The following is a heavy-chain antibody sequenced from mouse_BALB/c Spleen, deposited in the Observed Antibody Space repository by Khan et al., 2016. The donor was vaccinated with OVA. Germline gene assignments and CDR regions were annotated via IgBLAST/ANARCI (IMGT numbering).Heavy chain of an antibody. CDR3: ARKDYNDYDPFPY. D-gene: IGHD2-4*01. CDR2: INYSGNT. J-gene: IGHJ3*01. Sequence: EVQLQESGPGLVKPSQSLSLTRTVTGYSITSEYAWNWIRQFPGNKLEWMGYINYSGNTRFKPSLKSRASITRDTSKNQFFLQLNSVTTEDTATYYGARKDYNDYDPFPYWGQGTLVTVSA. V-gene: IGHV3-2*02. CDR1: GYSITSEYA.